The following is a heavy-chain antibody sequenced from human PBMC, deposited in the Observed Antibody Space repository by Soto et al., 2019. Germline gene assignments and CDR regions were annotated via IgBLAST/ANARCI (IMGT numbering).Heavy chain of an antibody. Sequence: VKVSCKASGGTFSSYAISWVRQAPGQGLEWMGGIIPIFGTANYAQKFQGRVTITADKSTSTAYMELSSLRSEDTAVYYCARAETDYSNYRLDYWGQGTLVTVSS. D-gene: IGHD4-4*01. CDR3: ARAETDYSNYRLDY. V-gene: IGHV1-69*06. CDR2: IIPIFGTA. CDR1: GGTFSSYA. J-gene: IGHJ4*02.